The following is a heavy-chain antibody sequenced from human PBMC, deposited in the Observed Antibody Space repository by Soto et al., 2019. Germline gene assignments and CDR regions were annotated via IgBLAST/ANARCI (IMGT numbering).Heavy chain of an antibody. V-gene: IGHV4-34*01. Sequence: TLSLTCGVSDVSFSGYYCSWIRQPPGKGLEWIGEINYSGSTKFNPSLKSRVTLSIDTSKDQFSLRLSSVTAADTAVYYCARDGGYSTGLGYYYYGMDVWGQGTTVTVSS. CDR3: ARDGGYSTGLGYYYYGMDV. J-gene: IGHJ6*02. D-gene: IGHD6-25*01. CDR2: INYSGST. CDR1: DVSFSGYY.